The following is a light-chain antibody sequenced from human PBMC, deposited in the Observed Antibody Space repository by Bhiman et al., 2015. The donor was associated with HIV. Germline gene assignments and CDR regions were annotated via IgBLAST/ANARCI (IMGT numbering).Light chain of an antibody. CDR1: SSDVGGYNY. Sequence: QSALTQPASVSGSPGQSITISCTGTSSDVGGYNYVSWYQQYPGKAPKVMIYEVTKRPSGVPDRFSGSKSGNTASLTVSGLQAEDEADYYCSSYAGSNNLVFGGGTKLTVL. CDR3: SSYAGSNNLV. J-gene: IGLJ3*02. CDR2: EVT. V-gene: IGLV2-8*01.